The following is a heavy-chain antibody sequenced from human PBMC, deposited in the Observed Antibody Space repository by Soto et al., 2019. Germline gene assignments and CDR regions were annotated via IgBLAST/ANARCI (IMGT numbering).Heavy chain of an antibody. Sequence: GAPVKGSRKASWGTLRSYAFNLGRQGPGQRVGWMGGIIPIFGTANYAQKFQVRVTITADESTSTAYMELSSLRSEDTAVYYCARGKGGSYYKDYYYYGMDVWGQGTTVTVSS. CDR3: ARGKGGSYYKDYYYYGMDV. J-gene: IGHJ6*02. CDR1: WGTLRSYA. V-gene: IGHV1-69*13. D-gene: IGHD1-26*01. CDR2: IIPIFGTA.